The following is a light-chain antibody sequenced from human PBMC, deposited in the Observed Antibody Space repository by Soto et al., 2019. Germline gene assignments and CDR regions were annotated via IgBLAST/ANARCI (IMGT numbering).Light chain of an antibody. Sequence: QSVLTQPASVSGSPGQSITISCTGTIIEFVVYNYVSWYQQQPGKAPKLMIYGVSNRPSGVSNRFSGYKSGNTASLTISGLQADDEADDYCSSHTISSALQVFGTGTKVTVL. CDR2: GVS. CDR1: IIEFVVYNY. CDR3: SSHTISSALQV. J-gene: IGLJ1*01. V-gene: IGLV2-14*01.